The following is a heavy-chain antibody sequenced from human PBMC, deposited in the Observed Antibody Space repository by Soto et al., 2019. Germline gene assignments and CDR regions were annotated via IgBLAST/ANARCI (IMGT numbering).Heavy chain of an antibody. D-gene: IGHD3-22*01. Sequence: QVQLVESGGGVVQPGTSLRLSCAASGFTFNSYVMHWVREAAGKGLEWVAGISYDGSNKHYADSVKGRLAISRDNSKNTLYFQMSSLRDEETAVYYCAKATSYYDNTGYNVFDDWGQRHLVTVSS. CDR3: AKATSYYDNTGYNVFDD. CDR1: GFTFNSYV. J-gene: IGHJ4*02. V-gene: IGHV3-30*18. CDR2: ISYDGSNK.